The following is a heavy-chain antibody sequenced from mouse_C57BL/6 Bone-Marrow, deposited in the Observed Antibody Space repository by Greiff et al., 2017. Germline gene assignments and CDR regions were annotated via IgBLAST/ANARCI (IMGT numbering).Heavy chain of an antibody. D-gene: IGHD1-1*01. CDR2: INPNNGGT. V-gene: IGHV1-18*01. Sequence: VQLQQSGPELVKPGASVKIPCKASGYTFTDYNMDWVKQSHGKSLEWIGDINPNNGGTFYNQKFKGKATLTVDKSSSTAYMELRSLTSEDTAVYYCARFGYYGRGAMDYWGQGTSVTVSS. J-gene: IGHJ4*01. CDR3: ARFGYYGRGAMDY. CDR1: GYTFTDYN.